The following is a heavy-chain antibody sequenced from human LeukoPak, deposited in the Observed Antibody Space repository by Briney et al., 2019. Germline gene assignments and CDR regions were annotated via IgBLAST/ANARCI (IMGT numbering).Heavy chain of an antibody. V-gene: IGHV4-34*01. D-gene: IGHD1-26*01. CDR2: INHSGST. CDR1: GGSFSGYY. Sequence: SETLSLTCAVYGGSFSGYYWSWIRQPPGKGLEWIGEINHSGSTNYNPSLKSRVSMSVDTSKNQFSLKLSSVTAADTAVFYCARENSGSYREFDYWGQGTLVTVSS. J-gene: IGHJ4*02. CDR3: ARENSGSYREFDY.